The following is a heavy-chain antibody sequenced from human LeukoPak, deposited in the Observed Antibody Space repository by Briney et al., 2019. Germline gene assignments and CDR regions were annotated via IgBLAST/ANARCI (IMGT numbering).Heavy chain of an antibody. CDR1: GGSISSSSYY. D-gene: IGHD3-22*01. V-gene: IGHV4-39*01. CDR2: IYYSGST. Sequence: SETLSLTCTVSGGSISSSSYYWSWIRQPPGKVLEWIGSIYYSGSTYYNPSLKSRVTISVDTSKSQFSLKLSSVTAADTAVYYCAIPYYYDSSGSRFAYWGQGTLVTVSS. J-gene: IGHJ4*02. CDR3: AIPYYYDSSGSRFAY.